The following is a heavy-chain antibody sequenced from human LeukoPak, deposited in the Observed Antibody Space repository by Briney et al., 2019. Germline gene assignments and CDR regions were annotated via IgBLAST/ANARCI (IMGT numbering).Heavy chain of an antibody. CDR1: IFSISSDFY. CDR3: ARRDCSPDCDRVFDR. J-gene: IGHJ4*02. CDR2: VYRSGNT. Sequence: KPSETLSLTCDVSIFSISSDFYWGWIRQPPGGGPEWIGSVYRSGNTYYNPSLQSRVTISLSTSKRQLSLKLSSVTAADTAVYYCARRDCSPDCDRVFDRWGQGTLVTVSS. D-gene: IGHD2-15*01. V-gene: IGHV4-38-2*01.